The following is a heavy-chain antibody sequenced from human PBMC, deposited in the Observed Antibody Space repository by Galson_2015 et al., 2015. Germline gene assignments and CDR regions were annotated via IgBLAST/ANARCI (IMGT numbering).Heavy chain of an antibody. CDR1: GGTFSSYA. Sequence: SVKVSCKASGGTFSSYAISWVRQAPGLGLEWMGGIIPIFGTANYAQKFQGRVTITADESTSTAYMELSSLRSEDTAVYYCARVTDYYDSSGYPKPDYYYYYMDVWGKGTTVTVSS. D-gene: IGHD3-22*01. CDR3: ARVTDYYDSSGYPKPDYYYYYMDV. CDR2: IIPIFGTA. J-gene: IGHJ6*03. V-gene: IGHV1-69*13.